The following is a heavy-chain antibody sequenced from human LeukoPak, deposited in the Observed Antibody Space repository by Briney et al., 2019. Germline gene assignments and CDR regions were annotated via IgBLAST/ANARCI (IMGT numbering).Heavy chain of an antibody. CDR1: GGSISSYS. D-gene: IGHD3-22*01. V-gene: IGHV4-4*07. Sequence: PSETLSLTCTVSGGSISSYSWNWIRQPAGKGLEWIGRIYTSGRTNYNPSLKSRVTMSVDTSKNQFSLKLSSATAADTAIYYCARASSGSYYYFDYWGQGTLVTVSS. CDR3: ARASSGSYYYFDY. J-gene: IGHJ4*02. CDR2: IYTSGRT.